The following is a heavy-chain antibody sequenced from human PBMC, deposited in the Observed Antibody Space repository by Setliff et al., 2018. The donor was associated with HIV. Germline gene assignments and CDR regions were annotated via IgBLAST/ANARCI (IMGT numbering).Heavy chain of an antibody. J-gene: IGHJ3*02. CDR3: ARLFQWMSYGFDI. V-gene: IGHV4-39*01. CDR2: INHSGNT. Sequence: SETLSLTCTVSGGSFSISSYYWGWIRQTPGMGLEWIGSINHSGNTYYSPSLKNRVTISVDTSKNQFSLRLSSVTAADTAVYHCARLFQWMSYGFDIWGQGTMVTVSS. CDR1: GGSFSISSYY. D-gene: IGHD5-12*01.